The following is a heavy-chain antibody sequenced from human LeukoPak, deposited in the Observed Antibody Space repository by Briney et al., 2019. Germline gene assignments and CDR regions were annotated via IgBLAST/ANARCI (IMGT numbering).Heavy chain of an antibody. CDR1: GYTLTELS. D-gene: IGHD2-21*02. CDR3: AREGAYCGGDCYGLFDY. J-gene: IGHJ4*02. Sequence: ASVKVSCKVSGYTLTELSMHWVRQAPGQGLEWMGWISAYNGNTNYAQKLQGRVTMTTDTSTSTAYMELRSLRSDDTAVYYCAREGAYCGGDCYGLFDYWGQGTLVTVSS. V-gene: IGHV1-18*01. CDR2: ISAYNGNT.